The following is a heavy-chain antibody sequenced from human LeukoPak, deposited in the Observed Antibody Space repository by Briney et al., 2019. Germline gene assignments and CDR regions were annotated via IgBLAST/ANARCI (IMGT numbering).Heavy chain of an antibody. D-gene: IGHD1-26*01. CDR1: GGSISSGSYY. V-gene: IGHV4-61*02. J-gene: IGHJ4*02. Sequence: SETLSLTCTVSGGSISSGSYYWSWIRQPAGKGLEWIGRIYTSGSTNYHPSLKSRVTMSVDTSKNQFSLKLSSVTAADTAVYYCARGVGATADWGQGTLVTVSS. CDR2: IYTSGST. CDR3: ARGVGATAD.